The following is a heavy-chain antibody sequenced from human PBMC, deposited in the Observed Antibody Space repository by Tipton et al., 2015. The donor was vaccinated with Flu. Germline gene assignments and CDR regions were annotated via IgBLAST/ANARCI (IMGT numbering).Heavy chain of an antibody. J-gene: IGHJ4*02. D-gene: IGHD6-13*01. V-gene: IGHV4-39*07. Sequence: TLSLTCTVSGGSISSSSYYWAWVRQPPGKGLEWIGSVYYTGTTYYNPSLKSRVTISVDTSKNQFSLKLSSVTAADTAVYYCARGIYISSSWYVGRGDPNKNDYWGQGTLVTVSS. CDR1: GGSISSSSYY. CDR2: VYYTGTT. CDR3: ARGIYISSSWYVGRGDPNKNDY.